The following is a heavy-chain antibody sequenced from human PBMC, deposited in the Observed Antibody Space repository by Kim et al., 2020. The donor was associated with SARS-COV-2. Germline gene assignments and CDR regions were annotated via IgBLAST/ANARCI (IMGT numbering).Heavy chain of an antibody. CDR2: IRMKASNYAT. V-gene: IGHV3-73*01. Sequence: GGSLRLSCAASGFTFSGSAMHWVRQASGKGLEWVGRIRMKASNYATAYGASVKCRFTMSRADSKNTSYLQMNSPKAAASAVYYYHRHEAYTAYGDRGQGT. CDR1: GFTFSGSA. D-gene: IGHD5-12*01. CDR3: HRHEAYTAYGD. J-gene: IGHJ3*01.